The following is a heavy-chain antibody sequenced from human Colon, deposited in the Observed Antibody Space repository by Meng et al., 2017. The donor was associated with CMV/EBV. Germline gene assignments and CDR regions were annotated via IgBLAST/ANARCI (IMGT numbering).Heavy chain of an antibody. D-gene: IGHD1-14*01. J-gene: IGHJ2*01. CDR3: AREGGGPDHWYLDL. Sequence: GESLKISCAASGFTFNWYSIHWVRQAPGKSLEFVSVIRGEGRVTVHADSVRGRFTISRDNSKKTVSLQMGSLRLEDTAVYYCAREGGGPDHWYLDLWGRGTLVTVSS. CDR2: IRGEGRVT. V-gene: IGHV3-64*02. CDR1: GFTFNWYS.